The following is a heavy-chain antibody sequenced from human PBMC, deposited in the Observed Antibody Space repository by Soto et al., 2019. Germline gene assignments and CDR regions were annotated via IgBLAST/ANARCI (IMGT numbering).Heavy chain of an antibody. CDR2: ISSSSSTI. CDR3: ARRLEWYQLLGGYYYGMDV. V-gene: IGHV3-48*02. J-gene: IGHJ6*02. D-gene: IGHD2-2*01. CDR1: GFTFSSYS. Sequence: GGSLRLSCAASGFTFSSYSMNWVRQAPGKGLEWVSYISSSSSTIYYADSVKGRFTISRDNAKNSLYLQMNSLRDEDTAVYYCARRLEWYQLLGGYYYGMDVWGQGTTVTVSS.